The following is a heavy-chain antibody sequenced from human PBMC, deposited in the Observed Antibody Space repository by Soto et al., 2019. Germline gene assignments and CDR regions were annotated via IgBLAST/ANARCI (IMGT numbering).Heavy chain of an antibody. Sequence: EVQLLESGGGLVQPGGSLRLSCAASGFTFSSYAMRWVRQAPVKGLEWVSAISGSGGSTYYADSVKGRFTISRDNSKNTLYLQMHSLRAEDTAVYYCARQGSGSYYDYCGQGTLVTVSS. J-gene: IGHJ4*02. D-gene: IGHD1-26*01. CDR3: ARQGSGSYYDY. CDR2: ISGSGGST. CDR1: GFTFSSYA. V-gene: IGHV3-23*01.